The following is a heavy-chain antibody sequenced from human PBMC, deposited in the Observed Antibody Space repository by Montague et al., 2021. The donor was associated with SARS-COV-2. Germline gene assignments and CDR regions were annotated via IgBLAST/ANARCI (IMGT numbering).Heavy chain of an antibody. CDR2: ISSNSENT. D-gene: IGHD3-10*01. J-gene: IGHJ4*02. CDR1: GFTFGDSA. Sequence: SLRLSFSASGFTFGDSAMHWVRQTPGKGLEWVSGISSNSENTGYADSVKGRFTISRDNAKNSLYLQMNSLRTDDTALYYCAKDVYYGSGNYWQAFDYWGQGTLVTVSS. V-gene: IGHV3-9*01. CDR3: AKDVYYGSGNYWQAFDY.